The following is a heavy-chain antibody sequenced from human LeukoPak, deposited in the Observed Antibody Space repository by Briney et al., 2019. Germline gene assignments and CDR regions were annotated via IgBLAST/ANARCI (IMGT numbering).Heavy chain of an antibody. CDR2: ISAYNGNT. J-gene: IGHJ5*02. V-gene: IGHV1-18*01. CDR1: GYTFTSYG. CDR3: ARDARLLHYDFWSKRESWFDP. D-gene: IGHD3-3*01. Sequence: ASVKVSCKASGYTFTSYGISWVRQAPGQGLEWMGWISAYNGNTNYAQKLQGRVTMTTDTSTSTAYMELRSLRSDDTAVYYCARDARLLHYDFWSKRESWFDPWGQGTLVTVSS.